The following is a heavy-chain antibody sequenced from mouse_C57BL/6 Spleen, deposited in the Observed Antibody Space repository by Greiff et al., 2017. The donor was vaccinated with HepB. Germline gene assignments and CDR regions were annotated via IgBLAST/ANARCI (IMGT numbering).Heavy chain of an antibody. CDR3: ARPVVRYYYAMDY. CDR2: ISSGSSTI. CDR1: GFTFSDYG. D-gene: IGHD1-1*01. Sequence: EVQLVESGGGLVKPGGSLKLSCAASGFTFSDYGMHWVRQAPEKGLEWVAYISSGSSTIYYADTVKGRFTISRDNAKNTLFLQMTSRRSEDTAMYYCARPVVRYYYAMDYWGQGTSVTVSS. V-gene: IGHV5-17*01. J-gene: IGHJ4*01.